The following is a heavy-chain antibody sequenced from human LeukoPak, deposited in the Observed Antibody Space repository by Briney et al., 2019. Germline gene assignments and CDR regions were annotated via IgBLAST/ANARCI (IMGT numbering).Heavy chain of an antibody. CDR3: ARHSSGGRYLDY. D-gene: IGHD2-15*01. CDR1: GYXFTSYF. V-gene: IGHV1-46*01. CDR2: FSPSGGST. Sequence: ASVKVSCKASGYXFTSYFMHWVRQAPGQGLEWMGIFSPSGGSTSFAQRFQGRVTMTRDTSTSTVYMELSSLRSEDTAVYYCARHSSGGRYLDYWGQGTLVTVSS. J-gene: IGHJ4*02.